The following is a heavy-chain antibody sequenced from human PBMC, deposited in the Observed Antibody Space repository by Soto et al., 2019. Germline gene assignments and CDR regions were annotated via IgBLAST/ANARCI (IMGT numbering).Heavy chain of an antibody. J-gene: IGHJ4*02. CDR2: IYHSGDT. V-gene: IGHV4-38-2*01. D-gene: IGHD6-19*01. CDR3: ARARIVVAGTIVDY. CDR1: GYSLTSGYY. Sequence: PSETLSLTCAVSGYSLTSGYYCGWIRQPPGKGLEWIGSIYHSGDTYYNPSLKSRVTISVDTSKIHFSLKLTSVTAADTAVYYCARARIVVAGTIVDYWGQGTLVTVSS.